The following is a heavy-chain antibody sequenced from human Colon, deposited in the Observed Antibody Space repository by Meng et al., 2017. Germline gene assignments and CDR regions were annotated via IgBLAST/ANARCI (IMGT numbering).Heavy chain of an antibody. Sequence: QVQLVQSGAEVKKPGASVKDSCKASGYTFTGYYVHWVRQAPGQGLECMGWINPNSGVTNYAQKFQDRVTMTRDTSITTAYMELSNLRSDDTAVYYCFVWFGESSTSFDHWGQGSLVTVSS. CDR1: GYTFTGYY. CDR3: FVWFGESSTSFDH. D-gene: IGHD3-10*01. V-gene: IGHV1-2*02. CDR2: INPNSGVT. J-gene: IGHJ4*02.